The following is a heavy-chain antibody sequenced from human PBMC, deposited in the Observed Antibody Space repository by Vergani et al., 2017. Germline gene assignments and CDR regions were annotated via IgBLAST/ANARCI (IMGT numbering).Heavy chain of an antibody. D-gene: IGHD6-19*01. V-gene: IGHV1-18*04. J-gene: IGHJ4*02. Sequence: QVQLVQSGAEVKKPGASVKVSCKASGYTFTSYGISWVRQAPGQGLEWMGWISAYNGNTNSAQKLQGRVTMTTDTSTRTVYMELRSLRSDVTAGYYCAREQWLTIDYFDYWGQGTLVTVSS. CDR3: AREQWLTIDYFDY. CDR2: ISAYNGNT. CDR1: GYTFTSYG.